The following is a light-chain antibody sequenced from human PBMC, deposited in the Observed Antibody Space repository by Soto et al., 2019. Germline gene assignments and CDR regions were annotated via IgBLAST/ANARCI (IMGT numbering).Light chain of an antibody. V-gene: IGLV2-11*01. J-gene: IGLJ3*02. Sequence: QSALTQPRSVSGSPGQSVTISCTGTSSDAGRYNYVSWYQHHPGKAPKLMIYGVNERPSGVPDRFSGSKSGNTASLTISGLQAEDEADYHCCSYAGSYILVFGGGTKVTVL. CDR1: SSDAGRYNY. CDR2: GVN. CDR3: CSYAGSYILV.